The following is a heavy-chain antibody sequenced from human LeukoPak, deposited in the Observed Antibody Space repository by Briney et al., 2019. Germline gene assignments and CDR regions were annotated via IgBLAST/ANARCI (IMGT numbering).Heavy chain of an antibody. V-gene: IGHV3-33*06. Sequence: GGSLRLSCAASGFTFSSYGMPWVRQAPGKGLEWVAVIWYDGSNKYYADSVKGRFTISRDNSKNTLYLQMNSLRAEDTAVYYCAKGEGYYYYMDVWGKGTTVTVSS. CDR1: GFTFSSYG. CDR3: AKGEGYYYYMDV. CDR2: IWYDGSNK. D-gene: IGHD3-16*01. J-gene: IGHJ6*03.